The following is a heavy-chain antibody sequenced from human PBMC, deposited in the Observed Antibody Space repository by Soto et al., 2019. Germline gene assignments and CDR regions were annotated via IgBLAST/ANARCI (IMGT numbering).Heavy chain of an antibody. D-gene: IGHD2-21*02. V-gene: IGHV1-69*06. CDR3: ARGSSRMVPANLDY. CDR1: GGTFSSYA. CDR2: IIPIFGTA. J-gene: IGHJ4*02. Sequence: SVKVSCKASGGTFSSYAISWVRQAPGQGLEWMGGIIPIFGTANYAQKFQGRVTITADKSTSTAYMELSSLRSEDTAVYCCARGSSRMVPANLDYWGQGTLVTVSS.